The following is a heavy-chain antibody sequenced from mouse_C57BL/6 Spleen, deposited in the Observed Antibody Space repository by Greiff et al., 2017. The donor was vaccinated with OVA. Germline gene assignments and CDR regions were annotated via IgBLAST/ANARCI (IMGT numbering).Heavy chain of an antibody. V-gene: IGHV1-61*01. CDR2: IYPSDSET. CDR1: GYTFTSYW. D-gene: IGHD2-3*01. Sequence: QVQLQQPGAELVRPGSSVKLSCKASGYTFTSYWMDWVRQRPGQGLEWIGNIYPSDSETHYNQKFKDKATLTVDKSSSTAYMQLSSLTSEDSAVYYCARRRWDGYYGGYYAMDYWGQGTSVTVSS. CDR3: ARRRWDGYYGGYYAMDY. J-gene: IGHJ4*01.